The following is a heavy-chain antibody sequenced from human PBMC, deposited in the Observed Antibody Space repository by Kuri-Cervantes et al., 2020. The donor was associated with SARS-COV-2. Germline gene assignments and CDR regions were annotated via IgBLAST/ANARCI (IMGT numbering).Heavy chain of an antibody. CDR3: ARGPANDFWSGYRFDY. V-gene: IGHV4-39*01. D-gene: IGHD3-3*01. CDR2: IYYSGST. CDR1: GGSISSSSYY. J-gene: IGHJ4*02. Sequence: SETLSLSCTVSGGSISSSSYYWGWIRQPPGKGLEWIGSIYYSGSTYYNPSLKSRVTISVDTSQNQFSLKLSSVTAADTAVCYCARGPANDFWSGYRFDYWGQGTLVTVSS.